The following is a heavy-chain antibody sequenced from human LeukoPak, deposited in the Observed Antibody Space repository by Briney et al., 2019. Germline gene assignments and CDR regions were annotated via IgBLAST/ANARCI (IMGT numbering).Heavy chain of an antibody. J-gene: IGHJ4*02. CDR2: ISSSSSYI. D-gene: IGHD5-18*01. Sequence: GGSLRLSCAASGFTFSSYSMNWVRQAPGKGLEWVSSISSSSSYIYYADSVEGRFAISRDNAKNSLYPQMNSLRAEDTAVYYCARAPVDTAMGDYWGQGTLVTVSS. V-gene: IGHV3-21*01. CDR3: ARAPVDTAMGDY. CDR1: GFTFSSYS.